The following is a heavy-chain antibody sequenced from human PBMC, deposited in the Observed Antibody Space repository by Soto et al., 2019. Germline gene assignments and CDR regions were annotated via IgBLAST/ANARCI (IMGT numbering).Heavy chain of an antibody. J-gene: IGHJ6*02. Sequence: SETLSLTCTVSGVSISSECYHWTWIRQAPGQGREWIGYMHYRGSVHYNPSLQSRLTMSVDTSKRLFSLNLSSVTAADTAVYFCAREDDGGDRDYYGLDVWGQGTTVTVSS. D-gene: IGHD2-21*02. CDR1: GVSISSECYH. CDR3: AREDDGGDRDYYGLDV. V-gene: IGHV4-30-4*01. CDR2: MHYRGSV.